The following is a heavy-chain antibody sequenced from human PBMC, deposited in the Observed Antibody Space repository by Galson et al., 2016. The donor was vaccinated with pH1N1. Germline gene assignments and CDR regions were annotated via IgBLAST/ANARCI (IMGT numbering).Heavy chain of an antibody. CDR1: GGSFSNQY. J-gene: IGHJ4*02. V-gene: IGHV4-59*11. CDR2: IYYSGST. CDR3: ARTPSYSDSWRGYGYYFDA. D-gene: IGHD3-3*01. Sequence: ETLSLTCTVSGGSFSNQYWSWIRQPPGKGLEWIGYIYYSGSTNYNPSLKSRVTISVDTSKKHFSLKLSSVTAADTAIYYCARTPSYSDSWRGYGYYFDAWGQGTRVTVSS.